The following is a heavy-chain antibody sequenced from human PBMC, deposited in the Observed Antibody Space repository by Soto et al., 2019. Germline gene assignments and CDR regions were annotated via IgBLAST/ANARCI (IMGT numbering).Heavy chain of an antibody. J-gene: IGHJ3*02. CDR2: INPNSGGT. CDR3: ARDQMTYYDILTGLTRPSNNFDI. Sequence: QVQLVQSGAEVKKPGASVKVSCKASGYTFTGYYMHWVRQAPGQGLEWMGWINPNSGGTNYAQKFQGRVTMTRDTSISTAYMELSRLRSDDTAVYYCARDQMTYYDILTGLTRPSNNFDIWGQGTMVTVSS. D-gene: IGHD3-9*01. V-gene: IGHV1-2*02. CDR1: GYTFTGYY.